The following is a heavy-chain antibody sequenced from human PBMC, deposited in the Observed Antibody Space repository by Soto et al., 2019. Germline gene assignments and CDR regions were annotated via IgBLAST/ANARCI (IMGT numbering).Heavy chain of an antibody. CDR1: GYTFTSYG. CDR3: AREGTMVRGASDYYYYYGMDV. Sequence: ASVKVSCKASGYTFTSYGISWVRQAPGQGLEWMGWISAYNGNTNYAQKLQGRVTMTTDTSTSTAYMELRSLRSDDTAVYYCAREGTMVRGASDYYYYYGMDVWGQGTTVTVSS. D-gene: IGHD3-10*01. V-gene: IGHV1-18*01. J-gene: IGHJ6*02. CDR2: ISAYNGNT.